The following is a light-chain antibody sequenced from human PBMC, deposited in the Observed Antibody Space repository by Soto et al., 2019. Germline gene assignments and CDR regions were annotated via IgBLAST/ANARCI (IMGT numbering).Light chain of an antibody. CDR1: QSVGSY. CDR2: DAS. CDR3: QQRSNWS. V-gene: IGKV3-11*01. Sequence: EIVLTQSPATLSLSLGERATLSCRASQSVGSYLAWYQQKPGQAPRLLIYDASNRATDIPARFSGSGSGTDFTLTISSLEPEDFAVYSCQQRSNWSFGQGTRLEIK. J-gene: IGKJ5*01.